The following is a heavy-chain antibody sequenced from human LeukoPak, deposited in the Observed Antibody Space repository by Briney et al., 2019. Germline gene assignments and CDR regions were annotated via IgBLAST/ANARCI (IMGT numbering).Heavy chain of an antibody. J-gene: IGHJ3*02. CDR1: GFTFSSYA. Sequence: HSGGSLRLSCAASGFTFSSYAMSWVRQAPGKGLEWVSAISGSGGSTYCADSVKGRFTISRDNSKNTLYLQMNSLRAEDTAVYYCAKNGIFGVVINRNAFDIWGQGTMVTVSS. D-gene: IGHD3-3*01. V-gene: IGHV3-23*01. CDR2: ISGSGGST. CDR3: AKNGIFGVVINRNAFDI.